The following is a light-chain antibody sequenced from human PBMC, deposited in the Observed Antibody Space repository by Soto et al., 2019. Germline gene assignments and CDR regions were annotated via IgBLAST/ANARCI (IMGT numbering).Light chain of an antibody. J-gene: IGKJ4*01. V-gene: IGKV1-5*03. CDR1: QSISSW. CDR3: QQYESYSPLT. CDR2: KAS. Sequence: DIQMTQSPSTLSASVGDRVTIPCRASQSISSWLAWYQKKPGKAPKLLIYKASGLESGVPSRFSGSGSGTDFTLTISSLQPDDFATYYCQQYESYSPLTFGGGTKVDIK.